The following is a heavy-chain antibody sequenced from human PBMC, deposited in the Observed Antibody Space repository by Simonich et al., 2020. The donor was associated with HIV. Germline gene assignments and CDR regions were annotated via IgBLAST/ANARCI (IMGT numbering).Heavy chain of an antibody. CDR3: AREGTQLEDAFDI. Sequence: QVQLVQSGAEVKKPGASVKVSCKASGYTFTDYYIHWVRKAPGQGVGWMGWYNPNSGATEYGQKFQGRVTMTRDTSISTAYMELSRARSEDTAVYYCAREGTQLEDAFDIWGQGTQVTVSS. V-gene: IGHV1-2*02. CDR1: GYTFTDYY. J-gene: IGHJ3*02. D-gene: IGHD1-1*01. CDR2: YNPNSGAT.